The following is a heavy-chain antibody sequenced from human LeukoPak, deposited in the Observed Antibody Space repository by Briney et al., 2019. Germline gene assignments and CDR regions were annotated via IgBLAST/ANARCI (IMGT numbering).Heavy chain of an antibody. Sequence: PSETLSLTCTVSGGSISSYYWSWIRQPAGKGLEWIGRIYTSGSTNYNPSLTSRVTMSVDTSKNQFSLKLSSVTAADTAVYYCAREVIAAAGKIHYYYYMDVWGKGTTVTISS. CDR1: GGSISSYY. J-gene: IGHJ6*03. V-gene: IGHV4-4*07. D-gene: IGHD6-13*01. CDR2: IYTSGST. CDR3: AREVIAAAGKIHYYYYMDV.